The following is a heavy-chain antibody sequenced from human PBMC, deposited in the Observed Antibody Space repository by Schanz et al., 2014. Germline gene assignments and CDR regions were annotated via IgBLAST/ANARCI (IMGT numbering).Heavy chain of an antibody. D-gene: IGHD3-9*01. Sequence: QVQLVQSGAEVKKPGASVRVSCKASGYTFTTYAMSWVRQAPVQGLEWLGWISVYTGNTKYGQKVQGRVTMTADTSTNTAYMELRSLRSDDTAVYYCAKAEYDILTDSYSRLDPWGQGTLVTVSS. CDR2: ISVYTGNT. V-gene: IGHV1-18*01. CDR1: GYTFTTYA. J-gene: IGHJ5*02. CDR3: AKAEYDILTDSYSRLDP.